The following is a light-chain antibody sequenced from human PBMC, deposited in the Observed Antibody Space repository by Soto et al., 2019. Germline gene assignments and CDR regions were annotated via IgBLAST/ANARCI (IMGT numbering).Light chain of an antibody. Sequence: QSVPTQPPSASASLGASVTLTCTLSSGYSNYKVDWYQQRPGKGPRFVMRVATGGIVGSKGDGIPDRFSVLGSGLNRYLTIENIQEEDESDYLCGADHGSGSKFVFLFGGGTKLTV. CDR3: GADHGSGSKFVFL. CDR1: SGYSNYK. V-gene: IGLV9-49*01. J-gene: IGLJ2*01. CDR2: VATGGIVG.